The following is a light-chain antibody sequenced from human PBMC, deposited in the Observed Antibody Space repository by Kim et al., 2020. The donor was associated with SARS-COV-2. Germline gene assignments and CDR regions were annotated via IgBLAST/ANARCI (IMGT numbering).Light chain of an antibody. Sequence: ASVGDRVTITCRTSKNIKSHLNWYHQKPGRAPKLLIYAASTLQGGVPSRFSGSGSETDFTLTISSLQPEDFATYFCQQTYISPFTFGPGTKVDIK. V-gene: IGKV1-39*01. CDR1: KNIKSH. CDR3: QQTYISPFT. J-gene: IGKJ3*01. CDR2: AAS.